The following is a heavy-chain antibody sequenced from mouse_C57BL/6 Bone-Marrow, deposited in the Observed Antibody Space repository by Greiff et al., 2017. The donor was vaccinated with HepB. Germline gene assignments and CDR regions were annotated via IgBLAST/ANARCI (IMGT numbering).Heavy chain of an antibody. CDR2: IRLKSDNYAT. CDR1: GFTFSNYW. V-gene: IGHV6-3*01. D-gene: IGHD2-4*01. J-gene: IGHJ3*01. Sequence: EVKLEESGGGLVQPGGSMKLSCVASGFTFSNYWMNWVRQSPEKGLEWVAQIRLKSDNYATHYAESVKGRFTISRDDSTSSVYLQMNNLRAEATGIYYCRGRDYGFAYWGQGTLVTVSA. CDR3: RGRDYGFAY.